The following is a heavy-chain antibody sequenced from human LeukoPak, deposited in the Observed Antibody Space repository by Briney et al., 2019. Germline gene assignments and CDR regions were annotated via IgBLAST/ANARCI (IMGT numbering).Heavy chain of an antibody. Sequence: GGSLRLSCAASGFTFSSYTMSWVRQAPGKGLEWVSAISGSGGNTYYADSVKGRFTISRDNSKNTLYLQMNSLRAEDTAVYYCAKETITIFGVVIGVFDYWGQGTLVTVSS. J-gene: IGHJ4*02. D-gene: IGHD3-3*01. CDR3: AKETITIFGVVIGVFDY. CDR2: ISGSGGNT. CDR1: GFTFSSYT. V-gene: IGHV3-23*01.